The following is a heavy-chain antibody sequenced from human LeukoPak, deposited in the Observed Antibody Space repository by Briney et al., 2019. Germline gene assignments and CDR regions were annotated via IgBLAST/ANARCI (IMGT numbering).Heavy chain of an antibody. D-gene: IGHD3-9*01. CDR3: ARQSQNYDILTGYHGAYYFDR. CDR2: IFYGGST. CDR1: GDSISSGENY. J-gene: IGHJ4*02. V-gene: IGHV4-39*01. Sequence: SETLSLTCTVSGDSISSGENYWGWVRQTPVKGLEWIGCIFYGGSTYYNPSLKSRVSISVHTSKNQLSLKLSSVTAADTAVYYCARQSQNYDILTGYHGAYYFDRWGQGTLVTVSS.